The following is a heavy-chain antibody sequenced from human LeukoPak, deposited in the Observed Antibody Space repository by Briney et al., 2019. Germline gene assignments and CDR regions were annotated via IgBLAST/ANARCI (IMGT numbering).Heavy chain of an antibody. J-gene: IGHJ3*02. CDR1: DYSINSSYY. V-gene: IGHV4-59*01. Sequence: SETLSLTCSVSDYSINSSYYWSWIRQPPGKGLEWIGCIYYSGSTNYNPSLKSRVTISVDTSKNQFSLKLSSVTAADTAVYYCAGRYYYGSGLPAFDIWGQGTMVTVSS. CDR2: IYYSGST. D-gene: IGHD3-10*01. CDR3: AGRYYYGSGLPAFDI.